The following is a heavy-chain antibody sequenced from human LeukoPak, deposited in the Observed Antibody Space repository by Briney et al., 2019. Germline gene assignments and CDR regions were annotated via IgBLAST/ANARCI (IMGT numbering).Heavy chain of an antibody. CDR2: IYYSGST. J-gene: IGHJ4*02. CDR1: GGSISSYY. CDR3: GSHSYYYGLGTNFDY. V-gene: IGHV4-59*08. D-gene: IGHD3-10*01. Sequence: SETLSLTCTVSGGSISSYYWSWIRQPPGKGLEWIGYIYYSGSTNYNPSLKSRVTISVDTSKNQFSLKLSSVTAADTAVYYCGSHSYYYGLGTNFDYWDQGTLVTVSS.